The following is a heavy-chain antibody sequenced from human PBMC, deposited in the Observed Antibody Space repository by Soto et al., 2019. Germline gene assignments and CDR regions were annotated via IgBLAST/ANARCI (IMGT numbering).Heavy chain of an antibody. Sequence: QVQLQESGPGLVKPSETLSLTCTVSGGSVSSGSYYWSWIRQPPGKGLEWIGYIYYSGSTNYNPSRKSRVTISVDTSKNQFSLKLSSVSAADTAVYYCARGGEYYDSSGYYGYFDYWGQGTLVTVSS. CDR2: IYYSGST. CDR3: ARGGEYYDSSGYYGYFDY. CDR1: GGSVSSGSYY. J-gene: IGHJ4*02. D-gene: IGHD3-22*01. V-gene: IGHV4-61*01.